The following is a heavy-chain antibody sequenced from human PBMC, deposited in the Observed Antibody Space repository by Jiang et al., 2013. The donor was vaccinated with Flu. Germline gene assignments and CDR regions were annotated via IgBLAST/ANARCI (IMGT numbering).Heavy chain of an antibody. J-gene: IGHJ4*02. CDR1: GFTFSSYA. CDR3: AKGLTYYYGSGSYYTPDY. Sequence: VQLLESGGGLVQPGGSLRLSCAASGFTFSSYAMSWVRQAPGKGLEWVSAISGSGGSTYYADSVKGRFTISRDNSKNTLYLQMNSLRAEDTAVYYCAKGLTYYYGSGSYYTPDYWGQGTLVTVSS. V-gene: IGHV3-23*01. D-gene: IGHD3-10*01. CDR2: ISGSGGST.